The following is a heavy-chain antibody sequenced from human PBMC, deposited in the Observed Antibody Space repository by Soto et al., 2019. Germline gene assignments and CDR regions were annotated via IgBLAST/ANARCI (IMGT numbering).Heavy chain of an antibody. V-gene: IGHV3-23*01. J-gene: IGHJ2*01. D-gene: IGHD3-10*01. Sequence: EVQLFESGGGLVQPGGSLRLSCAASGFTFSSYAMSWVRQAPGKGLEWVPALSGRGGSTYYADSVRGRLPISRDNSKNTLYLQMNSLRVEDTSVYYCAKRTGGWYFDLWGRGTVVTVSS. CDR3: AKRTGGWYFDL. CDR1: GFTFSSYA. CDR2: LSGRGGST.